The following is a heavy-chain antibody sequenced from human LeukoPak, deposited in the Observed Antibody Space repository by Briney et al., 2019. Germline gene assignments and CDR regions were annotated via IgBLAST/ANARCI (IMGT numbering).Heavy chain of an antibody. CDR1: GYSFTTFH. CDR2: ISAYNGNT. D-gene: IGHD1-26*01. J-gene: IGHJ6*03. V-gene: IGHV1-18*01. Sequence: ASVKVSCKAAGYSFTTFHISWVRQAPGQRLEWMGWISAYNGNTNYAQKLQGRVTMTTDTSTSTAYMELRSLRSDDTAVYYCARVFNLGATLNRHYYYYMDVWGKGTTVTISS. CDR3: ARVFNLGATLNRHYYYYMDV.